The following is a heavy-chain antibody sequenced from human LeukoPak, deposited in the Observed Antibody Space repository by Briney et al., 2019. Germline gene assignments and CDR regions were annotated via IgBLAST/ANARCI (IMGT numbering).Heavy chain of an antibody. CDR1: GFTFSDHY. CDR3: ARQLYTSGRCYSDS. D-gene: IGHD6-19*01. Sequence: GGSLRLSCAASGFTFSDHYMDWVRQAPGKGLEWVGRSRNKRHTYTTEYAASVRGRFTISRDESKNSLYLQMNSLRTEDTAVYYCARQLYTSGRCYSDSWGQGTLVTVSS. J-gene: IGHJ4*02. CDR2: SRNKRHTYTT. V-gene: IGHV3-72*01.